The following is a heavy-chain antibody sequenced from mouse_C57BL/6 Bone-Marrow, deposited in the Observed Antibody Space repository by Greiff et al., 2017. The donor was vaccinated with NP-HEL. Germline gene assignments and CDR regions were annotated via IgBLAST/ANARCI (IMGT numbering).Heavy chain of an antibody. CDR3: ASPSSPVDAMDY. D-gene: IGHD2-10*02. J-gene: IGHJ4*01. V-gene: IGHV1-81*01. CDR2: IYPRSGNT. Sequence: LQESGAELARPGASVKLSCKASGYTFTSYGISWVKQRTGQGLEWIGEIYPRSGNTYYNEKFKGKATLTADKSSSTAYMELRSLTSEDSAVYFCASPSSPVDAMDYWGQGTSVTVSS. CDR1: GYTFTSYG.